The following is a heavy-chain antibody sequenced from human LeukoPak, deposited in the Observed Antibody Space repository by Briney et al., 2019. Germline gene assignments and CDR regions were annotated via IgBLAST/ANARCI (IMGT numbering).Heavy chain of an antibody. CDR2: ISSSSSCI. D-gene: IGHD4-17*01. CDR3: ARDWDYGDYLDY. CDR1: GFTFSSYS. Sequence: PGGSLRLSCAASGFTFSSYSMNWVRQAPGKGLEWVSSISSSSSCIYYADSVKGRFTISRDNAKNSLYLQMNSLRAEDTAVYYCARDWDYGDYLDYWGQGTLVTVSS. J-gene: IGHJ4*02. V-gene: IGHV3-21*01.